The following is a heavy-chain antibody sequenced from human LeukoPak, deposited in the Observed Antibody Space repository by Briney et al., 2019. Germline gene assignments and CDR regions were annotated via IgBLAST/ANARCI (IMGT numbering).Heavy chain of an antibody. V-gene: IGHV1-24*01. Sequence: ASVKVSCKVSGYILTELSMHWVRQAPGKGLEWMGGFDPEDGETIYAQKFQGRVTMTEDTSTDTAYMELSSLRSEDTAVYYCATYLITMVRGVISPPFDYWGQGTLVTVSS. CDR1: GYILTELS. CDR3: ATYLITMVRGVISPPFDY. CDR2: FDPEDGET. J-gene: IGHJ4*02. D-gene: IGHD3-10*01.